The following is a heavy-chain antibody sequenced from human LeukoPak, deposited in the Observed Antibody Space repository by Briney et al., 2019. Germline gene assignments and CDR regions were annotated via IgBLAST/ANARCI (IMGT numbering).Heavy chain of an antibody. CDR1: GGSINDYY. V-gene: IGHV4-34*01. D-gene: IGHD6-19*01. Sequence: SDTLSLTCSVSGGSINDYYWSWIRQSPGKGLEWIGEINQSGSTNYNPSLKSRVTISVDTSKNQFSLKLSSVTAADTAVYYCAGSSGWTDFDYWGQGTLVTVSS. CDR3: AGSSGWTDFDY. J-gene: IGHJ4*02. CDR2: INQSGST.